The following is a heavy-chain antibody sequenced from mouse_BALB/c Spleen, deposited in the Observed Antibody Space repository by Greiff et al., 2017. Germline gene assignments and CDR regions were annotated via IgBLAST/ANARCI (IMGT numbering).Heavy chain of an antibody. D-gene: IGHD1-2*01. J-gene: IGHJ4*01. CDR1: GFSLTSYG. V-gene: IGHV2-9*02. Sequence: VQLMESGPGLVAPSQSLSITCTVSGFSLTSYGVHWVRQPPGKGLEWLGVIWAGGSTNYNSALMSRLSISKDNSKSQVFLKMNSLQTDDTAMYYCAREGTTANYAMDYWGQGTSVTVSS. CDR3: AREGTTANYAMDY. CDR2: IWAGGST.